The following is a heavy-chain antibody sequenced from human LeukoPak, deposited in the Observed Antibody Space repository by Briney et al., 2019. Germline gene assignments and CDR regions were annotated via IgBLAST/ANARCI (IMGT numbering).Heavy chain of an antibody. V-gene: IGHV4-61*02. CDR1: GGSISSGSYY. CDR3: ARGVVAAPQTFDY. D-gene: IGHD2-15*01. J-gene: IGHJ4*02. CDR2: IYTSGST. Sequence: SQTLSLTCTVSGGSISSGSYYWSWIRQPAGTRLEWIGRIYTSGSTNYNPSLKSRVTISVDTSKNQFSLKLSSVTAADTAVYYCARGVVAAPQTFDYWGQGTLVAVSS.